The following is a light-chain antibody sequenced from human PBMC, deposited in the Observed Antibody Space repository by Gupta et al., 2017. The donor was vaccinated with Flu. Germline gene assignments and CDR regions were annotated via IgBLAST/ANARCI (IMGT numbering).Light chain of an antibody. J-gene: IGLJ1*01. Sequence: QSALTQPASVSGSPGPSITISCSGTSSDVGRSDSVSWYQQHPDKAPKLISVDVTNRPAGVYSRFSGSKAGNTALLISSGLQAEDETYYYCSSDTSGRPFYVFGTGTKVTVL. CDR2: DVT. V-gene: IGLV2-14*01. CDR1: SSDVGRSDS. CDR3: SSDTSGRPFYV.